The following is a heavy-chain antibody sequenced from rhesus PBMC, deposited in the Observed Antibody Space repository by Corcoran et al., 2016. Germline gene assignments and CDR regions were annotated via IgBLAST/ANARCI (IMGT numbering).Heavy chain of an antibody. J-gene: IGHJ4*01. CDR1: GGSISSNY. D-gene: IGHD3-9*01. CDR2: ISGRGGST. V-gene: IGHV4-173*01. CDR3: ARERYEDDYWLPLTPLDY. Sequence: QVQLQESGPGLVKPSETLSLTCAVSGGSISSNYWNWIRQPPGKGLEWLGRISGRGGSTDKNPHLKSRVTISTDTSKNQFSLKRSAVTTADTAVYYCARERYEDDYWLPLTPLDYWGQGVLVTVSS.